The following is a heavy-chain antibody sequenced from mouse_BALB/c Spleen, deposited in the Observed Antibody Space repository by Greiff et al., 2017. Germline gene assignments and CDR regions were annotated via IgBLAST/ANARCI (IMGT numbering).Heavy chain of an antibody. V-gene: IGHV3-5*02. CDR3: ARDRGYDWNYAMDY. CDR2: IYYSGTI. D-gene: IGHD2-2*01. J-gene: IGHJ4*01. CDR1: GISITTGNYR. Sequence: DVKLQESGPGLVKPSQTVSLTCTVTGISITTGNYRWSWIRQFPGNKLEWIGYIYYSGTITYNPSLTSRTTITRDTSKNQFFLEMNSLTAEDTATYYCARDRGYDWNYAMDYWGQGTSVTVSS.